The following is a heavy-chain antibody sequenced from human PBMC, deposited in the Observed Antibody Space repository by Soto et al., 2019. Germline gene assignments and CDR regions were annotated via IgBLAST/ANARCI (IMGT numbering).Heavy chain of an antibody. J-gene: IGHJ4*02. V-gene: IGHV4-31*03. D-gene: IGHD1-1*01. CDR1: GGSISSGGYY. CDR2: IYYSGST. CDR3: ARDGLEGTLDY. Sequence: SETLSLTCTVSGGSISSGGYYWSWIRQHPGKGLEWIGYIYYSGSTYYNPSLKSRVTISVDTSKNQFSLKLSSVTAADTAVYYCARDGLEGTLDYWGQGTLVTVSS.